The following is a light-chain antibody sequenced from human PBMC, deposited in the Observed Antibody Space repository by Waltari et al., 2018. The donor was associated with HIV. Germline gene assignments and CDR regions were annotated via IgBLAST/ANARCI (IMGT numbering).Light chain of an antibody. J-gene: IGLJ3*02. Sequence: QSVLTQPPSASGAPGHRVIISCSGSTSNIGTNTIIWYKHLPGTAPRLLIYDNNQRPSGVPDRFSGSKSGTSGSLAISGLQSEDESDYYCATWDDTQNGWVFGAGTKLTVL. CDR3: ATWDDTQNGWV. CDR1: TSNIGTNT. V-gene: IGLV1-44*01. CDR2: DNN.